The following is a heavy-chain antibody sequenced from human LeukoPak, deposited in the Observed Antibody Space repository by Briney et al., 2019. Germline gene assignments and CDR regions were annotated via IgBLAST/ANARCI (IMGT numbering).Heavy chain of an antibody. CDR3: AGGVLKTLIVS. CDR2: IFTSGTLETSGST. J-gene: IGHJ4*02. CDR1: GGSISSYY. V-gene: IGHV4-4*07. D-gene: IGHD3-22*01. Sequence: SETLSLTCTVSGGSISSYYWSWIRQPAGKGLEWIGRIFTSGTLETSGSTNYNPSLKSRVTMSVDTSKNQFSLKLSSVTAADTAVYYCAGGVLKTLIVSWGQGTLVTVSS.